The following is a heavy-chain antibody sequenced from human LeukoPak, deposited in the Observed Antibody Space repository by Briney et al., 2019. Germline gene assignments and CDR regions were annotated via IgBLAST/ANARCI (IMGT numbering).Heavy chain of an antibody. D-gene: IGHD4-23*01. CDR1: GGSISGYY. J-gene: IGHJ2*01. CDR3: ARSVVTLYWYFDL. CDR2: IYYSGRH. Sequence: SETLSLTCTVSGGSISGYYYNWIPQPPGKGLEGIGYIYYSGRHKQHPSLESRVTISLDTSKNQFSLKLSSVTTADTAVYYCARSVVTLYWYFDLWGRGTLVTVSS. V-gene: IGHV4-59*01.